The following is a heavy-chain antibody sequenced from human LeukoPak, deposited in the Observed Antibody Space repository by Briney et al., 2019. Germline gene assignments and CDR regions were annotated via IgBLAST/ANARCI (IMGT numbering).Heavy chain of an antibody. J-gene: IGHJ3*02. D-gene: IGHD2-21*01. CDR2: IYTSGST. Sequence: TSSETLSLTCTVSGGSISSYYWSWIRQPAGKGLEWIGRIYTSGSTNYNPSLKSRVTMSVDTSINQFSLKLSSVAAADTAMYYCARLRLRYKSDGDSTSYEAVDIWGPGTVVTVSS. CDR1: GGSISSYY. CDR3: ARLRLRYKSDGDSTSYEAVDI. V-gene: IGHV4-4*07.